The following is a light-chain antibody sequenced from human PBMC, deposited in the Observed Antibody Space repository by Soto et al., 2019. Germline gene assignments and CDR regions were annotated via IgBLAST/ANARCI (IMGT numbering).Light chain of an antibody. CDR3: QQYGSSPRVT. CDR1: QSVSSN. J-gene: IGKJ5*01. CDR2: GAS. V-gene: IGKV3-15*01. Sequence: IVLTQSPATLSLSPGERATLSCRASQSVSSNLAWYQQKPGQAPRLLLYGASTRATGIPARFSGSGSGTEFTLTISRLETEDFAVYYCQQYGSSPRVTFGQGTRLEIK.